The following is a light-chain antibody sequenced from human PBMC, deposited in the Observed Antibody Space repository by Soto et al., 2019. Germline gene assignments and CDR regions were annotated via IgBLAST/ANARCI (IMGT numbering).Light chain of an antibody. J-gene: IGKJ5*01. CDR3: QQSNSIPLT. CDR2: AAS. Sequence: DIQMTQSPSSLSASVGDRVTITCRASQTISTSLNWYQQKPGKAPRPLIFAASNLHSGVPSRFSGSGSGTHFTLTISSLQPEDFATYYCQQSNSIPLTFGQGTRLEIK. CDR1: QTISTS. V-gene: IGKV1-39*01.